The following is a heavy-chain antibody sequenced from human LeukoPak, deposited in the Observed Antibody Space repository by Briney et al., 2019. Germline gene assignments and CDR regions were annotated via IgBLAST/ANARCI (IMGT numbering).Heavy chain of an antibody. V-gene: IGHV3-53*01. Sequence: GGSLRLSRAASGFTVSSNYMSWVRQAPGKGLEWVSVIYSGGSTYYADSVKGRFTISRDNSKNTLYLQMNSLRAEDTAVYYCARGYCSSTSCYRAFDIWGQGTMVTVSS. CDR1: GFTVSSNY. CDR3: ARGYCSSTSCYRAFDI. D-gene: IGHD2-2*02. J-gene: IGHJ3*02. CDR2: IYSGGST.